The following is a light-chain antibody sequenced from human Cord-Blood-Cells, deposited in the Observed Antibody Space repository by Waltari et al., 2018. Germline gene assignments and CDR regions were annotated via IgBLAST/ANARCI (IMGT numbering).Light chain of an antibody. CDR1: SSHVGGYTN. Sequence: QSALTQPASVSGSPGQSITISCTGTSSHVGGYTNFSWYQQHPGKAPKLMIYDVSNRPSGVSNRFSGSKSGNTASLTISGLQAEDEADYYCSSYTSSSTLVFGGGTKLTVL. CDR2: DVS. V-gene: IGLV2-14*01. J-gene: IGLJ2*01. CDR3: SSYTSSSTLV.